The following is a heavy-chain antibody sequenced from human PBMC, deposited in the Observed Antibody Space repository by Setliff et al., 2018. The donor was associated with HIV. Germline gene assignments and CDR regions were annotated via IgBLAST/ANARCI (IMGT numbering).Heavy chain of an antibody. Sequence: ASVKVSCKASGYTFTSYYMHWVRQAPGQGLEWMGIINPSSGSTTYAQKFQGRVTMTRDTSTITVYMELSSLRSEDTAVYYCARDPAPSSSASYFQHWGQGTLVTVSS. J-gene: IGHJ1*01. V-gene: IGHV1-46*01. D-gene: IGHD6-6*01. CDR3: ARDPAPSSSASYFQH. CDR1: GYTFTSYY. CDR2: INPSSGST.